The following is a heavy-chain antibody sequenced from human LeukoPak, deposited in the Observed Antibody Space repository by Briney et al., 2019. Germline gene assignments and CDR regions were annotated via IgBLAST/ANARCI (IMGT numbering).Heavy chain of an antibody. D-gene: IGHD4/OR15-4a*01. Sequence: QSGGSLRLSCAASGFTVSSNYMSWVRQAPGKGLEWVSIIYSGGSTYYADSVKGRFTISRDNSKNTLYLQMNSLRAEDTAVYYCARVATGANVFDYWGQGILVTVSS. V-gene: IGHV3-53*01. CDR1: GFTVSSNY. CDR3: ARVATGANVFDY. CDR2: IYSGGST. J-gene: IGHJ4*02.